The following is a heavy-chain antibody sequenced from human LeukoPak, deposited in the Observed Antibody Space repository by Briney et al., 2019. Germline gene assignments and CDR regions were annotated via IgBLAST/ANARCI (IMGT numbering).Heavy chain of an antibody. CDR1: GFTFSSHS. J-gene: IGHJ4*02. V-gene: IGHV3-7*01. CDR2: IRQDGSEK. D-gene: IGHD2-2*01. CDR3: ARGGAPVVPAAMDFDY. Sequence: PGGSLRLSCATFGFTFSSHSMSWVRQAPGKGLEWVANIRQDGSEKHYVDSVKGRFSISRDNTKNSLYLQMNSLRAEDTAVYYCARGGAPVVPAAMDFDYWGQGTLVTVS.